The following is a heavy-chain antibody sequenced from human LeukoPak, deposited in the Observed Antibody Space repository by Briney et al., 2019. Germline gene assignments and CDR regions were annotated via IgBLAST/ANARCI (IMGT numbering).Heavy chain of an antibody. J-gene: IGHJ4*02. V-gene: IGHV3-23*01. CDR1: GFTFISHA. CDR3: AKQLGYCSDGSCYFPY. D-gene: IGHD2-15*01. Sequence: QPGGSLRLSCRVSGFTFISHAMSWVRQAPGKGLEWVSGISGSGATTYYAESVKGRFTISRDNSKYTLYVQMNSLRAEDTAVYYCAKQLGYCSDGSCYFPYWGQGTLVTVSS. CDR2: ISGSGATT.